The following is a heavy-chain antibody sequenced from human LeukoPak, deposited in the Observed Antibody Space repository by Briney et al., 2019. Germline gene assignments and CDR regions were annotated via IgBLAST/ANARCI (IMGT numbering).Heavy chain of an antibody. V-gene: IGHV4-4*07. Sequence: PETLSLTCAVYGGSFSGYYWSWIRQPAGKGLEWIGRIYTSGSTNYNPSLKSRVTMSVDTSKNQFSLKLSSVTAADTAVYYCARDSVYYYNFWSGYPGEYYFDYWGQGTLVTVSS. D-gene: IGHD3-3*01. J-gene: IGHJ4*02. CDR3: ARDSVYYYNFWSGYPGEYYFDY. CDR1: GGSFSGYY. CDR2: IYTSGST.